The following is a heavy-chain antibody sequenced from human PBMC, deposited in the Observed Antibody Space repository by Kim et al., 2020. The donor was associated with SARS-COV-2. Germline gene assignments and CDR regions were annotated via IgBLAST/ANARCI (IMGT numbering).Heavy chain of an antibody. Sequence: SETLSLTCTVSGGSISSYYWSWIRQPPGKGLEWIGYIYYSGSTNYNPSLKSRVTISVDTSKNQFSLKLSSVTAADTAVYYCARVPLRSIAPLFDYWGQGT. CDR3: ARVPLRSIAPLFDY. CDR1: GGSISSYY. V-gene: IGHV4-59*01. D-gene: IGHD6-6*01. J-gene: IGHJ4*02. CDR2: IYYSGST.